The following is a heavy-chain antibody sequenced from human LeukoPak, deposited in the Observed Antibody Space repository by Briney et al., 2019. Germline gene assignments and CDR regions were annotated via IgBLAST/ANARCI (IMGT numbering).Heavy chain of an antibody. CDR3: ARDSQQPGQLWFDP. J-gene: IGHJ5*02. D-gene: IGHD2-2*01. Sequence: ASVKVSCKASGYTFTSYGISWVRQAPGQGLEWMGWISAYNGNTNYAQKLQGRVTMTTDTSTSTAYMELRSLRSDDTAVYYCARDSQQPGQLWFDPWGQGTLVTVSS. CDR1: GYTFTSYG. V-gene: IGHV1-18*01. CDR2: ISAYNGNT.